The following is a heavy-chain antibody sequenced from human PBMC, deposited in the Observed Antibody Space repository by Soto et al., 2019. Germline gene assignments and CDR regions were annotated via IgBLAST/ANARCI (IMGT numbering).Heavy chain of an antibody. CDR2: INAASGNT. V-gene: IGHV1-3*01. Sequence: QVQLVQSGAEVKKPGASVKVSCKASGYTFTNYVMYWVRQAPGQSLEWVGWINAASGNTKYSQKFQDRVTLTRDKSATTAFIEMSNLGLEDTAVYFCARGRASFLFDYWGQGTPVTVSS. D-gene: IGHD3-16*02. CDR3: ARGRASFLFDY. J-gene: IGHJ4*02. CDR1: GYTFTNYV.